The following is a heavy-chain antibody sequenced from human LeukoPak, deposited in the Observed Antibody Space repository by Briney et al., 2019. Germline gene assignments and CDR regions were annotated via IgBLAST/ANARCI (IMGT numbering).Heavy chain of an antibody. J-gene: IGHJ4*02. CDR3: AREGGEWELLGYFDY. CDR2: IYYSGST. CDR1: DGSISSHY. Sequence: AGTLSLTCTVSDGSISSHYWSWIRQPPGKGLEWIGYIYYSGSTNYNASLKSRVTISVDTSKNQFSLKLSSVTAADTALYYCAREGGEWELLGYFDYWGQGTLVTVSS. V-gene: IGHV4-59*11. D-gene: IGHD1-26*01.